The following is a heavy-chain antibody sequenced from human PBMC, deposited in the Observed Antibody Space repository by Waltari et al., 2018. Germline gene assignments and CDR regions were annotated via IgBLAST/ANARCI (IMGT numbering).Heavy chain of an antibody. V-gene: IGHV4-61*09. Sequence: QVQLQESGPGLVKPSQTLSLTCTVSGGSLSSGSYYWSWIRQPAGKGLEWIGYIYTSGSTNYNPSLKSRVTISVDTSKNQFSLKLSSVTAADTAVYYCAREGALGLFDYWGQGTLVTVSS. CDR2: IYTSGST. D-gene: IGHD1-26*01. CDR1: GGSLSSGSYY. J-gene: IGHJ4*02. CDR3: AREGALGLFDY.